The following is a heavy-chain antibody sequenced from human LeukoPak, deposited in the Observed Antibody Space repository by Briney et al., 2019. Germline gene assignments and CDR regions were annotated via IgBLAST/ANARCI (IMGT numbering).Heavy chain of an antibody. V-gene: IGHV5-51*01. D-gene: IGHD3-22*01. Sequence: GESLKISCKGSGYTFTTYWIGWVRQMPGKGLEWMGIIYPGDSDTRYSPSFQGQVTISADKSISTAYLQWSSLKASDTAMYYCARYYYDSSAGPFDYWGQGTLVTVSS. CDR2: IYPGDSDT. CDR3: ARYYYDSSAGPFDY. J-gene: IGHJ4*02. CDR1: GYTFTTYW.